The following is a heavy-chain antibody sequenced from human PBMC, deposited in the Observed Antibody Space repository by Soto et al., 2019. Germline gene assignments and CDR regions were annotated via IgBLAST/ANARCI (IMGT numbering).Heavy chain of an antibody. CDR3: AKRSDLDTAMAYYFDY. Sequence: GSLRLSCAASGFTFSSYAMSWVRQAPGKGLEWVSAISGSGGSTYYADSVKGRFTISRDNSKNTLYLQMNSLRAEDTAVYYCAKRSDLDTAMAYYFDYWGQGTLVTVSS. J-gene: IGHJ4*02. V-gene: IGHV3-23*01. CDR1: GFTFSSYA. CDR2: ISGSGGST. D-gene: IGHD5-18*01.